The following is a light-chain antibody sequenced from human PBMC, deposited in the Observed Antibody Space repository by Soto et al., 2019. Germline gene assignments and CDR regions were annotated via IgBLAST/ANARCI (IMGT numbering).Light chain of an antibody. CDR3: QQYGSSPQRIT. V-gene: IGKV3-20*01. CDR2: GAS. J-gene: IGKJ5*01. Sequence: EIVLTQSPGTLSLSPGERATLSCRASQSVSSSYLAWYQKKPGQAPMLIIYGASSRATGIPDRFSGSGSGTDFTLTISRLEPEDFAVSYCQQYGSSPQRITFGQGTRLEIK. CDR1: QSVSSSY.